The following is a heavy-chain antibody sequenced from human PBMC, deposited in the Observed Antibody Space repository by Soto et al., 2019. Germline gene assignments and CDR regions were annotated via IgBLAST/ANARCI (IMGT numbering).Heavy chain of an antibody. D-gene: IGHD5-18*01. Sequence: EVQLVETGGGLIQPGGSLRLSCAASGFTVSNFYMSWVRQAPGKGLEWVSNVYGGGTTSYTDSVKGRFTISRDNSRNTLYLHVNSLRAEDTAVYYCARGYSYGEPFDYWGQGTLVTVSS. CDR1: GFTVSNFY. V-gene: IGHV3-53*02. CDR3: ARGYSYGEPFDY. J-gene: IGHJ4*02. CDR2: VYGGGTT.